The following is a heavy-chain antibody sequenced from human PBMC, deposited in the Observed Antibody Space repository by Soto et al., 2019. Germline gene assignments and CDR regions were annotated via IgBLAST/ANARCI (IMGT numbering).Heavy chain of an antibody. CDR2: IYSGGST. J-gene: IGHJ4*02. Sequence: GVSLRLSCAASGFTVSSNYMSWVRQAPGKGLEWVSVIYSGGSTYYADSVKGRFTISRDNSKNTLYLQMNSLRAEDTAVYYCAKEAVTYYDFWSGYSDYWGQGTLVTVSS. D-gene: IGHD3-3*01. CDR3: AKEAVTYYDFWSGYSDY. V-gene: IGHV3-53*01. CDR1: GFTVSSNY.